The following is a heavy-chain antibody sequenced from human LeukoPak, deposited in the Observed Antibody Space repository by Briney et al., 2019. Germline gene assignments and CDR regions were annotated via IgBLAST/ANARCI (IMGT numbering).Heavy chain of an antibody. CDR3: TGDGPQAVPGFNDH. D-gene: IGHD3/OR15-3a*01. CDR1: GFTFSTYG. CDR2: ISSRSVYM. V-gene: IGHV3-21*01. Sequence: GGSLRLSCAASGFTFSTYGMNWVRQAQGKGLEWVSYISSRSVYMYYADSVKDRFTIARDDGTNALYLQMNSLRGDDTARYLCTGDGPQAVPGFNDHWGQGILVTVSS. J-gene: IGHJ4*02.